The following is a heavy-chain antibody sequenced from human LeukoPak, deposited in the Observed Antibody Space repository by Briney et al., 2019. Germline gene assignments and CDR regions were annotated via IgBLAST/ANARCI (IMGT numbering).Heavy chain of an antibody. CDR2: IYHSGST. V-gene: IGHV4-38-2*02. Sequence: SETLSLTCTVSGYSISSGYYWGWIRQPPGKGLEWIGSIYHSGSTYYNPSPKSRVTISVDTSKNQFSLKLSSVTAADTAVYYCASISSGWKMGWGQGTLVTVSS. D-gene: IGHD6-19*01. CDR3: ASISSGWKMG. J-gene: IGHJ4*02. CDR1: GYSISSGYY.